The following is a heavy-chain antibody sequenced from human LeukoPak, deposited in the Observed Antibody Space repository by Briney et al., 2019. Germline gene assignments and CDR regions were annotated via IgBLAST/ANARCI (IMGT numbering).Heavy chain of an antibody. CDR3: VKDRVYSSSRVDYYFDY. CDR1: GFTFSSYA. V-gene: IGHV3-64D*06. Sequence: PGGSLRLSCAASGFTFSSYAMSWVRQAPGKGLEYVSAISSNGGSTYYADSVEGRFTISRDNSKNTLYLQMSSLRAEDTAVYYCVKDRVYSSSRVDYYFDYWGQGTLVTVSS. J-gene: IGHJ4*02. D-gene: IGHD6-13*01. CDR2: ISSNGGST.